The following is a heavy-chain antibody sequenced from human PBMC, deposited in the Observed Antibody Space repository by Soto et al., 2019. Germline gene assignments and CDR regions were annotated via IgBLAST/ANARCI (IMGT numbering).Heavy chain of an antibody. CDR2: INAGNGNT. D-gene: IGHD5-12*01. J-gene: IGHJ6*02. Sequence: QVQLVQSGAEVKKPGASVKVSCKASGYTFTSYAMHWVRQAPGQRLEWMGWINAGNGNTKYSQKFQGRVTITRDTSASTAYMELSSLRSEDTAVYYCAREWLRNDYYYYGMDVWGQGTTVTVSS. CDR1: GYTFTSYA. CDR3: AREWLRNDYYYYGMDV. V-gene: IGHV1-3*01.